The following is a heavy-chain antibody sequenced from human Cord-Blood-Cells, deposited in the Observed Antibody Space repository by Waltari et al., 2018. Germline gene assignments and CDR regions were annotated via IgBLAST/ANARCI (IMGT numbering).Heavy chain of an antibody. J-gene: IGHJ3*02. Sequence: EVQLLESGGGLVERGGSLRPSCAASGSTFSSYAMTWVRQAPGKGLEWVSAISGSGGSTYYADSVKGRFTISRDNSKNTLYLQMNSLRAEDTAVYYCAKEVGTGDFAFDIWGQGTMVTVSS. V-gene: IGHV3-23*01. D-gene: IGHD7-27*01. CDR3: AKEVGTGDFAFDI. CDR1: GSTFSSYA. CDR2: ISGSGGST.